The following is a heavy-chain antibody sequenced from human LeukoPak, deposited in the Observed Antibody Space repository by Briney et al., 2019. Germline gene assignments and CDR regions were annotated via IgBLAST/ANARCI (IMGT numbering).Heavy chain of an antibody. CDR2: ISGSGGST. Sequence: GGSLRLSCAGSGFTGRFTFSSHWMSWVRQAPGKGLEWVSGISGSGGSTYYADSVKGRFTISRDNSKNTLYLQMNSLRAEDTAVYYCARVSTPQLYDSSGYYYGRSGDAFDIWGQGTMVTVSS. D-gene: IGHD3-22*01. CDR3: ARVSTPQLYDSSGYYYGRSGDAFDI. J-gene: IGHJ3*02. V-gene: IGHV3-23*01. CDR1: GFTGRFTFSSHW.